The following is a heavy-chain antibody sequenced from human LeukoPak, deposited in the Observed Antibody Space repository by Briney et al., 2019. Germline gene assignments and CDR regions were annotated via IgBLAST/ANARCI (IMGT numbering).Heavy chain of an antibody. CDR3: TSWMVVVAAKDY. J-gene: IGHJ4*02. CDR2: IKQDGSEK. CDR1: GFTFSSYW. Sequence: PGGSLRLSCAASGFTFSSYWMSWVRQAPGKGLEWVANIKQDGSEKYYVDSVKGRFTISRDNAKNSLYLQMNSLRAEDTAVYYCTSWMVVVAAKDYWGQGTLVTVSS. V-gene: IGHV3-7*03. D-gene: IGHD2-15*01.